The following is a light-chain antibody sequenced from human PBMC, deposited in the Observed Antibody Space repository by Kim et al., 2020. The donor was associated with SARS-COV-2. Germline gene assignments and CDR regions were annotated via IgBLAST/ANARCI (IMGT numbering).Light chain of an antibody. V-gene: IGLV2-11*01. J-gene: IGLJ3*02. CDR2: DVS. CDR1: NSDVGGYNY. Sequence: QSALTQPRSVSESPGQSVTISCTGTNSDVGGYNYVSWYQQHPGKAPKVMIYDVSKRPSGVPDRFSGSKSGNTASLTISGLQAEDEADYYCCSYAGSYTWVFGGGTQLTVL. CDR3: CSYAGSYTWV.